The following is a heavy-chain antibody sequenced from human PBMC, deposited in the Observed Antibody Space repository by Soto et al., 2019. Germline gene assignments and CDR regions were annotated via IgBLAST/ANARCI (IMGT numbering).Heavy chain of an antibody. D-gene: IGHD3-22*01. V-gene: IGHV4-59*12. Sequence: PSETLSLTCTVSGGSISSYYWSWIRQPPGKGLEWIGYIYYSGSTYYNPSLKSRVTISVDTSKNQFSLKLSSVTAADTAVYYCARVGYYDSGGVDYWGQGTLVTVSS. CDR2: IYYSGST. CDR3: ARVGYYDSGGVDY. J-gene: IGHJ4*02. CDR1: GGSISSYY.